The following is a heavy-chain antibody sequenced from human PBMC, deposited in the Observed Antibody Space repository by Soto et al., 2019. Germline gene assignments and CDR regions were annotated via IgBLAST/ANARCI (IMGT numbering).Heavy chain of an antibody. D-gene: IGHD4-17*01. CDR1: GYSFTSYW. J-gene: IGHJ1*01. CDR2: IYPGDSDT. CDR3: ARAYGDYAEYFQH. V-gene: IGHV5-51*01. Sequence: PGESLKISCKGSGYSFTSYWIGWVRQMPGKGLEWMGVIYPGDSDTRYSPSFQGQVTISADKSISTAYLQWSSLKASDTAMYYCARAYGDYAEYFQHWGQGTLVTVSS.